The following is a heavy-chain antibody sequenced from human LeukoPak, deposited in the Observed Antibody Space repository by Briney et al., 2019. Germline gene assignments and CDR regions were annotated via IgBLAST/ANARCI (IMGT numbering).Heavy chain of an antibody. D-gene: IGHD5-24*01. J-gene: IGHJ4*02. CDR2: ISGFNGNT. V-gene: IGHV1-18*04. CDR3: ARDRDGYNGGGY. Sequence: ASVKVSCKASGYTFTGYYMHWVRQAPGHGLEWRGWISGFNGNTNDAQKFQGRGTMTTDTSTSTAYMELRSISSDDTALFYCARDRDGYNGGGYWGQGTLVTVSS. CDR1: GYTFTGYY.